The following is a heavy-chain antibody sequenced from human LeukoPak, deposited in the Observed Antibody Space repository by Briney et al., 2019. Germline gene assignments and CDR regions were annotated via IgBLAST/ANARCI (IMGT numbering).Heavy chain of an antibody. D-gene: IGHD6-19*01. V-gene: IGHV1-3*03. CDR3: ARGGKQWRGGNYFDS. CDR1: GYTFTDYA. CDR2: ITTGRGET. Sequence: ASVKVSCKASGYTFTDYALHWVRQAPGQSLEWMRWITTGRGETRYSQEFQRRITFTRDTSASTVYMGLSDLRSEDTAVYYCARGGKQWRGGNYFDSWGQGTLVAVSS. J-gene: IGHJ4*02.